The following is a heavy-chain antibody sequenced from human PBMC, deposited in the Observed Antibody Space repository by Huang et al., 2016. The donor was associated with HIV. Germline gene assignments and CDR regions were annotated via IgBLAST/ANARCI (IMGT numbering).Heavy chain of an antibody. J-gene: IGHJ4*02. V-gene: IGHV4-30-2*01. D-gene: IGHD4-17*01. Sequence: QLQLQESGSGLVKPSQTLSLTCTVSGGPISSGGDSWSWIRQPQGKGLEWIGYISHSGSTYYNPSLKSRITMSVDRSTNHFSLKLTSVTAADTAVYYCARGILGAVTTNYFDYWGQGTLVTVSS. CDR3: ARGILGAVTTNYFDY. CDR2: ISHSGST. CDR1: GGPISSGGDS.